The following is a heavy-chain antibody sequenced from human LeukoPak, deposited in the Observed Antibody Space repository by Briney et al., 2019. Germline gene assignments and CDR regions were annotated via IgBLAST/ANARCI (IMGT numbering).Heavy chain of an antibody. CDR3: ARLAAPDAFDI. J-gene: IGHJ3*02. V-gene: IGHV3-21*01. CDR1: GFTFSSYS. D-gene: IGHD6-13*01. CDR2: ISSSSSYI. Sequence: GGSLRLSCAASGFTFSSYSMNWVRQAPGKGLEWVSSISSSSSYIYYADSMKGRFTISRDNAKNSLYLQMNSLRAEDTAVYYCARLAAPDAFDIWGQGTMVTVSS.